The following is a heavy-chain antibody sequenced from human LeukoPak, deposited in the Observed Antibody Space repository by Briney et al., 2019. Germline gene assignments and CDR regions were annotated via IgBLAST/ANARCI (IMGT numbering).Heavy chain of an antibody. Sequence: RGSLRLSYAASGFTFSSYWMSWVRQAPGKGLEWVANIKQDGSEKYYVDSVKGRFTISRDNAKNSLYLQMNSLRAEDTAVYYCARGRGAHYYYYYMDVWGKGTTVTVSS. J-gene: IGHJ6*03. CDR1: GFTFSSYW. CDR2: IKQDGSEK. D-gene: IGHD1-26*01. CDR3: ARGRGAHYYYYYMDV. V-gene: IGHV3-7*01.